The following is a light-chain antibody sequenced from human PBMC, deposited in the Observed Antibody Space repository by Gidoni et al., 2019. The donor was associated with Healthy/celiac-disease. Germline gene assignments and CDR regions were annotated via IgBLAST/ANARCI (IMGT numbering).Light chain of an antibody. J-gene: IGKJ3*01. CDR1: QSVSSSY. CDR3: QQYVSSPFT. V-gene: IGKV3-20*01. Sequence: EIVLTQSPGTLSLSPGERATLSCRASQSVSSSYLALYQQKPGQAPRPLIYGASSRATGIPDRFSGSGSGTDFTLTISRLEPEDFAVYYCQQYVSSPFTFGPGTKVDIK. CDR2: GAS.